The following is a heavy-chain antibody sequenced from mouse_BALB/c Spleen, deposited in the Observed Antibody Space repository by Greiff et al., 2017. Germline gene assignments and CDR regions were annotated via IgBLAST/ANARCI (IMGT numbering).Heavy chain of an antibody. J-gene: IGHJ2*01. CDR3: VRARGFYYDYLFDY. CDR1: GFSLTSYD. D-gene: IGHD2-4*01. Sequence: QVQLKESGPGLVAPSQSLSITCTVSGFSLTSYDISWIRQPPGKGLEWLGVIWTGGGTNYNSAFMSRLSISKDNSKSQVFLKMNSLQTDDTAIYYCVRARGFYYDYLFDYWGQGTTLTVSS. CDR2: IWTGGGT. V-gene: IGHV2-9-2*01.